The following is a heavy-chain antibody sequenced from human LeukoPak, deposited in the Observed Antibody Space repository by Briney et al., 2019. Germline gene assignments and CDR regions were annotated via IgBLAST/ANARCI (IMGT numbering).Heavy chain of an antibody. CDR2: ISSSSSTI. D-gene: IGHD3-22*01. Sequence: GGSLRLSCAASGFTFSSYSMNWVRQAPGKGLEWVSCISSSSSTIYYADSVKGRFTISRDNAKNSLYLQMNSLRAEDTAVYYCAREGVYGYDSSGYRDAFDIWGQGTMVTVSS. CDR1: GFTFSSYS. V-gene: IGHV3-48*04. J-gene: IGHJ3*02. CDR3: AREGVYGYDSSGYRDAFDI.